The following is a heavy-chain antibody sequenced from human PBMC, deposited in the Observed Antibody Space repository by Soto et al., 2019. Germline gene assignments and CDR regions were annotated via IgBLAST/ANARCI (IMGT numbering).Heavy chain of an antibody. Sequence: QVQLQESGPGLVKPSQTLSLTCTVSGDSISSNNNYWSWIRQPPGEGLEWIGFISYSGTTSYSPSLKRRVAISLDTSKNQFSLSLSSVTAADPAVYYWARGRGYSYGLDPWGQGTLVTVSS. V-gene: IGHV4-30-4*01. J-gene: IGHJ5*02. D-gene: IGHD5-18*01. CDR1: GDSISSNNNY. CDR3: ARGRGYSYGLDP. CDR2: ISYSGTT.